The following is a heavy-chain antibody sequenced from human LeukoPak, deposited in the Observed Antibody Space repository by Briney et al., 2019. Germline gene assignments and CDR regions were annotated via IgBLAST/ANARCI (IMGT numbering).Heavy chain of an antibody. V-gene: IGHV3-11*01. J-gene: IGHJ4*02. CDR1: GFTFSDYY. CDR3: AGRAAAGRCFDY. Sequence: GGSLRLSCAVSGFTFSDYYMSWIRQAPGKGLEWVSYISSGGSTISHADSVKGRFTVSRDNAENSLYLQMNSLRAEDTAVYYCAGRAAAGRCFDYWGQGTLVTVSS. D-gene: IGHD6-13*01. CDR2: ISSGGSTI.